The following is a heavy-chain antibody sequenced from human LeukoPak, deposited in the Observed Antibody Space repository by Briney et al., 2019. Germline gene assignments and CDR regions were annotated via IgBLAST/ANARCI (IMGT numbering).Heavy chain of an antibody. CDR3: ARVRGIVVVPAAIWWFDP. J-gene: IGHJ5*02. Sequence: GGSLRLSCAASGFTFSSYWMSWVRQAPGKGQEWVANIKQDGSEKYYVDSVKGRFTISRDNAKNSLYLQMNSLRAEDTAVYYCARVRGIVVVPAAIWWFDPWGQGTLVTVSS. CDR1: GFTFSSYW. CDR2: IKQDGSEK. D-gene: IGHD2-2*01. V-gene: IGHV3-7*01.